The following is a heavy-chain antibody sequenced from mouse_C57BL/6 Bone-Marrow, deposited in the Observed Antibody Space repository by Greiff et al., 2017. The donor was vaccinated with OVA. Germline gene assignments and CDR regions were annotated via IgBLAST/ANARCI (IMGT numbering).Heavy chain of an antibody. CDR2: IHPNSGST. Sequence: QVQLQQPGAELVKPGASVQLSCKASGYTFTSYWMHWVKQRPGQGLEWIGMIHPNSGSTNYNEKFKSKATLTVDKSSSTAYMQLSSLTSEDSAVYYCARPIYYDQFAYWGQGTLVTVSA. CDR1: GYTFTSYW. CDR3: ARPIYYDQFAY. J-gene: IGHJ3*01. V-gene: IGHV1-64*01. D-gene: IGHD2-4*01.